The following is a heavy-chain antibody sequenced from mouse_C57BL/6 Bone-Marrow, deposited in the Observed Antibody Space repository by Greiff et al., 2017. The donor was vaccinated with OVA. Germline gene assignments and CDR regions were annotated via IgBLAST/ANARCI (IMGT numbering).Heavy chain of an antibody. J-gene: IGHJ3*01. D-gene: IGHD2-1*01. V-gene: IGHV1-50*01. CDR1: GYTFTSYW. CDR2: IDPSDSYT. Sequence: QVQLKQPGAELVKPGASVKLSCKASGYTFTSYWMQWVKQRPGQGLEWIGEIDPSDSYTNYNQKFKGKATLTVDTSSSTAYMQLSSLTSEDSAVYYCARWDYYGNYAWFAYWGQGTLVTVSA. CDR3: ARWDYYGNYAWFAY.